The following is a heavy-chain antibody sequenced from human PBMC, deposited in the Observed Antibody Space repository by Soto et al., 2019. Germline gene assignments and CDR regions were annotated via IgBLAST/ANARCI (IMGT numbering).Heavy chain of an antibody. Sequence: PSETLSLTFSVSGASVSSCYWSWVRQPPGKGLEWILDIYYIGAYNYNPSLKRRVTISVDTSKNQFSLKLASVTAPDTAVYYCARTPQTRDWLHXWGQATLVTVSX. CDR2: IYYIGAY. CDR1: GASVSSCY. J-gene: IGHJ5*02. V-gene: IGHV4-59*02. CDR3: ARTPQTRDWLHX. D-gene: IGHD1-7*01.